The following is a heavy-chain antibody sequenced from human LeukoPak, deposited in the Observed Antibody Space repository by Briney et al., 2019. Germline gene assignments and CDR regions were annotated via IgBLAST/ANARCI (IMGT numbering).Heavy chain of an antibody. CDR3: ARDSSSWYAWFDP. V-gene: IGHV4-61*02. CDR2: IYTSGST. J-gene: IGHJ5*02. D-gene: IGHD6-13*01. CDR1: GNSISSGDNY. Sequence: SRTLSLTCTVSGNSISSGDNYWSWIRQPAGKGLEWIGRIYTSGSTNYNPSLKSRVTISVDTSKNQFSLKLSSVTAADTAVYYCARDSSSWYAWFDPWGQGTLVTVSS.